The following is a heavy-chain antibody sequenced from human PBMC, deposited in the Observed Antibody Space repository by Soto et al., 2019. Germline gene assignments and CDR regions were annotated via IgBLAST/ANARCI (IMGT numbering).Heavy chain of an antibody. CDR3: ANRPRYYNMDV. J-gene: IGHJ6*02. V-gene: IGHV3-23*01. Sequence: EVQLLESGGGLVQPGGSLRLSCAASGLTFSTYTMTWVRQAPGKGLEWVSGISASGAETYYADSVRGRFTISRDNSKNTLYLQMNRLRADDTAVYYCANRPRYYNMDVWGQGTTVTVSS. CDR1: GLTFSTYT. CDR2: ISASGAET.